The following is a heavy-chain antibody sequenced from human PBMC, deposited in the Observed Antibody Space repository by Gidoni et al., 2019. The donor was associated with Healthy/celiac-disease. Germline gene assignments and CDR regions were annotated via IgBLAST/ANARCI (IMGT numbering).Heavy chain of an antibody. D-gene: IGHD3-22*01. CDR3: ARGLRYYYDSSGSLIDY. CDR1: GGSFSGYY. V-gene: IGHV4-34*01. J-gene: IGHJ4*02. Sequence: QVQLQQWGAGLLKPSETLSLTCAVYGGSFSGYYWSWIRQPPGKGLEWIGEINHSGSTNYKPSLKSRVTISVDTSKNQFSLKLSSVTAADTAVYYCARGLRYYYDSSGSLIDYWGQGTLVTVSS. CDR2: INHSGST.